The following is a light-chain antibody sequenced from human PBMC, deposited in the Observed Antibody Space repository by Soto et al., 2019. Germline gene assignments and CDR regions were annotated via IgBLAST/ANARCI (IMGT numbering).Light chain of an antibody. J-gene: IGLJ3*02. V-gene: IGLV2-11*01. CDR3: CSYAGTSLWV. CDR2: DVS. Sequence: QSALTQPRSVSGSPRQSVTISCTGTSSDVGGYNYVSWYQQHPGKAPKLVIYDVSKRPSGVPDRFSGSKSGNTASLTISGLQAEDEADYYCCSYAGTSLWVFGGGTKLTVL. CDR1: SSDVGGYNY.